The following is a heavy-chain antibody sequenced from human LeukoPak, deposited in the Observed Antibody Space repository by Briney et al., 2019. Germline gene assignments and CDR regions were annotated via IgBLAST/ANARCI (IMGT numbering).Heavy chain of an antibody. V-gene: IGHV3-74*01. J-gene: IGHJ4*02. D-gene: IGHD3-9*01. CDR3: TRDLMDYDVSTGLHHYYMDV. CDR2: INGDGRNI. Sequence: GGSLRLSCAASGFTFRSYWMHWVRQDPRKGLVWVSRINGDGRNINYADSVRGRFTISRDNAKNTLYLQMNTLRVEDTAVYYCTRDLMDYDVSTGLHHYYMDVWGQGTLVTVSS. CDR1: GFTFRSYW.